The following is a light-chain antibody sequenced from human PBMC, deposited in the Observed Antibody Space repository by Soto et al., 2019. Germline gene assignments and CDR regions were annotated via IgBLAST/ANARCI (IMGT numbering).Light chain of an antibody. J-gene: IGKJ5*01. CDR3: QQYGSSLSIT. CDR1: QSVSSSY. Sequence: EIVLTQSPGTLSLSPGERVTLSCRASQSVSSSYLAWYQQKPGQAPMLLIYGASSRAPGISDRFSGSGSGTDFTLIISRLEPEDVAVYYCQQYGSSLSITFGQGTRLENK. V-gene: IGKV3-20*01. CDR2: GAS.